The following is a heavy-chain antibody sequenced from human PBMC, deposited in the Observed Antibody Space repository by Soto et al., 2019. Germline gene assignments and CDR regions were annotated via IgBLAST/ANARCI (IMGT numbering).Heavy chain of an antibody. J-gene: IGHJ5*02. CDR1: GFTFSSYA. V-gene: IGHV3-64*04. CDR2: ISSNGGST. Sequence: HPGGSLRLSCSASGFTFSSYAMHWVRQAPGKGLEYVSAISSNGGSTYYADSVKGRFTISRDNSKNTLYLQMNSLRAEDTAVYYCASLYYYDSSGYYGSTRAPLWFDPWGQGTLVTVSS. CDR3: ASLYYYDSSGYYGSTRAPLWFDP. D-gene: IGHD3-22*01.